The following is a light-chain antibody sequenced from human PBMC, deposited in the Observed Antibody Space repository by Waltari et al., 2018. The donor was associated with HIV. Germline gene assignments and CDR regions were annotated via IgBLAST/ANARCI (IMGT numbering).Light chain of an antibody. V-gene: IGKV3-20*01. J-gene: IGKJ1*01. CDR1: QSVLYPN. Sequence: IVLTQSPGTLSLSPGARATLSCKASQSVLYPNFGWYQQRPGQAPRLLIYGTSNRATGIPDRFSGSGSGTDFTLTISRLEPEDFAVYYCQQYGTSPRTFGQGTKVDIK. CDR3: QQYGTSPRT. CDR2: GTS.